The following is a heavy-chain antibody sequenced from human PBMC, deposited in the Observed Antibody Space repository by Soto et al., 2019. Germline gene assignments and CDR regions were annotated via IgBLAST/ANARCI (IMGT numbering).Heavy chain of an antibody. Sequence: SETLSFTCTVSGGSISSYYWSWIRQPPGKGLEWIGYIYYSGSTNYNPSLKSRVTISVDTSKNQFSLKLSSVTAADTAVYYCARLYCTNGVCYFDYWGRGTLVTVSS. V-gene: IGHV4-59*08. CDR2: IYYSGST. D-gene: IGHD2-8*01. J-gene: IGHJ4*02. CDR1: GGSISSYY. CDR3: ARLYCTNGVCYFDY.